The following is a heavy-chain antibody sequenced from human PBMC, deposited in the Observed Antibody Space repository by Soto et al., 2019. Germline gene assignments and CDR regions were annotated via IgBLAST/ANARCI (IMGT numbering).Heavy chain of an antibody. Sequence: LVNPTQTLTLTCTFSGFSLSTSGVGVGWIRQPPGKALEWLALMYWDDYKRYSPSLKSRLTITEDTSKNQVVLTMADMDPVDTATYYCAQQDTAMVTGWFDPWGQGTLVTSPQ. J-gene: IGHJ5*02. CDR2: MYWDDYK. V-gene: IGHV2-5*02. CDR3: AQQDTAMVTGWFDP. D-gene: IGHD5-18*01. CDR1: GFSLSTSGVG.